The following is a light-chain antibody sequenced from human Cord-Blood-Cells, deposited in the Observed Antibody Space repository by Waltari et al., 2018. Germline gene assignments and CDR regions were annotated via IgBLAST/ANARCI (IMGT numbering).Light chain of an antibody. V-gene: IGLV3-19*01. CDR3: NSRDSSGNHVV. CDR2: GKN. CDR1: SLRSYY. Sequence: SSELTQDPAVSVALGQTVRITCQGDSLRSYYASWYQQKPGQAPVLAIYGKNNRPSGIPDRFSDSSSGNTASLTITGAQAEDEADYYCNSRDSSGNHVVFGGGTKLTVL. J-gene: IGLJ2*01.